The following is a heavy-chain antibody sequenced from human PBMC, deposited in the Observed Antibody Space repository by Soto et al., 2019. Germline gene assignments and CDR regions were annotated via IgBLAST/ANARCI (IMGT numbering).Heavy chain of an antibody. V-gene: IGHV4-34*01. CDR1: GGSFSGYY. CDR2: INHSGST. D-gene: IGHD3-22*01. J-gene: IGHJ4*02. Sequence: LSLTCAVYGGSFSGYYWSWIRQPPGKGLEWIGEINHSGSTNYNPSLKSRVTISVDTPKNQFCLKLSSVTAADTAVYYCARGRFRGESSGPIAYWDQGTLVTVSS. CDR3: ARGRFRGESSGPIAY.